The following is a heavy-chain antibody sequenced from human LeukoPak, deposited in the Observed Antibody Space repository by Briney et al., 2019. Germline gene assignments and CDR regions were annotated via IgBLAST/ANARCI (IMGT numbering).Heavy chain of an antibody. CDR2: ISSSSSYI. CDR3: ARGEYGSGSYHIDY. V-gene: IGHV3-21*01. D-gene: IGHD3-10*01. J-gene: IGHJ4*02. CDR1: GFTFSSYS. Sequence: GGSLRLSWAAAGFTFSSYSMNWVRQAPGKGLEWVSFISSSSSYIYYADSVKGRFTISRDNAKNSLYLQMNSLRAEDTAVYYCARGEYGSGSYHIDYWGQGTLVTVSS.